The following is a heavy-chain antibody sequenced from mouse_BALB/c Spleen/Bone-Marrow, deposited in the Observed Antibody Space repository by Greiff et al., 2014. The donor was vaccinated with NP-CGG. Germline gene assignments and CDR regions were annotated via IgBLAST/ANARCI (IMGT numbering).Heavy chain of an antibody. D-gene: IGHD2-2*01. V-gene: IGHV1-4*02. CDR2: INPSSGYT. Sequence: VHLVESAAELARPGASVKMSCKASGYTFTSYTMHWVKQRPGQGLEWIGYINPSSGYTEYNQKFKDKTTLTADKSSSTAYMQLSSLTSEDSAVYYCARDGYGAMDYWGQGTSVTVSS. CDR3: ARDGYGAMDY. CDR1: GYTFTSYT. J-gene: IGHJ4*01.